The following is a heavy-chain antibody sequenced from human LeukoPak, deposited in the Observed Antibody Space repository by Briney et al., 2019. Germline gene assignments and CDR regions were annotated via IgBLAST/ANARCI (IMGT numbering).Heavy chain of an antibody. CDR2: ISWNSGSI. CDR1: GFTFDDYA. D-gene: IGHD2-2*01. CDR3: ARDMGVRVVPAAMNY. Sequence: PGRSLRLSCAASGFTFDDYAMHWVRQAPGKGLEWVSGISWNSGSIGYADSVKGRFTISRDNAKNSLYLQMNSLRAEDTAVYYCARDMGVRVVPAAMNYWGQGTLVTVSS. V-gene: IGHV3-9*01. J-gene: IGHJ4*02.